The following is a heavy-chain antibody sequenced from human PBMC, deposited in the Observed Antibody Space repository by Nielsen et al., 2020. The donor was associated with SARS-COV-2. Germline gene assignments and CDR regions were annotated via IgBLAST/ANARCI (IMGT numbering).Heavy chain of an antibody. CDR1: RFTFNRYG. D-gene: IGHD6-19*01. Sequence: GGSLRLSCAASRFTFNRYGMHWVRQAPGKGLEWVAVTSYDGSTTSYADSVKGRFTISRDNSKNTLYLQMNSLRAEDTAVYYCVRDRGSGWSRGRNYNYFGMDVWGQGTTVTVSS. V-gene: IGHV3-30*03. CDR3: VRDRGSGWSRGRNYNYFGMDV. CDR2: TSYDGSTT. J-gene: IGHJ6*02.